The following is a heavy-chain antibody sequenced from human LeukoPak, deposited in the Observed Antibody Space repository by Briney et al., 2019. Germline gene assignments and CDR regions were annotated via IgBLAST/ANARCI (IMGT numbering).Heavy chain of an antibody. J-gene: IGHJ4*02. V-gene: IGHV3-21*01. CDR1: GFTFSSYS. D-gene: IGHD3-22*01. Sequence: GSLRLPWSASGFTFSSYSIKWVRQAPGKGLEWVSSISSSSSYIHYADSVKGRFTISRDNAKNSLYLQMNSLRAEDTAVYYCARGLNYYYDSSGSPGDYWGQGTLVTVSS. CDR3: ARGLNYYYDSSGSPGDY. CDR2: ISSSSSYI.